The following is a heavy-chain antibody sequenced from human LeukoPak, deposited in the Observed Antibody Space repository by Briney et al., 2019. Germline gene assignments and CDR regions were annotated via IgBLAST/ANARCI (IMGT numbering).Heavy chain of an antibody. D-gene: IGHD5-18*01. V-gene: IGHV4-4*07. J-gene: IGHJ4*02. CDR1: GGSISSYY. CDR3: ARDVGGYNYGYSPDY. Sequence: PSETLSLTCTVSGGSISSYYWSWIRQPAGKGLEWIGRIYTSGSTTYNSSLKSRVTMSVYTSKNQFSLKLRSVTAADTAVYYCARDVGGYNYGYSPDYWGQGTLVSVSS. CDR2: IYTSGST.